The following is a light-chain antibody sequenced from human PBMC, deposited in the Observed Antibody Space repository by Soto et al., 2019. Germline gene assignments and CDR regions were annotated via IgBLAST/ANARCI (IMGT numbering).Light chain of an antibody. CDR2: GAS. V-gene: IGKV3-15*01. CDR3: QQYNNWLIT. J-gene: IGKJ5*01. Sequence: EVVISQSAGTLPLSPGARASIXCRASQSVSSYLAWYQQKPGQAPRLLIYGASTRATGIPARFSGSGSGTEFTLTISSLQSEDFAVYYCQQYNNWLITFGQGTDWRL. CDR1: QSVSSY.